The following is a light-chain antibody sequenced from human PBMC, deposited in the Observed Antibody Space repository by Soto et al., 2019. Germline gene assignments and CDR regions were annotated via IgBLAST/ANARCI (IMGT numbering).Light chain of an antibody. J-gene: IGKJ1*01. CDR2: GAS. CDR3: QEYNTWPWT. Sequence: ETLMTQSPATLSVSPGERATLSCRASQSVNNNLAWYQQKLGQAPRVLIYGASTRATGIPARFTGSGSGTEFILTVAGLQSEDSAVDYWQEYNTWPWTCGQGTKVEFK. V-gene: IGKV3-15*01. CDR1: QSVNNN.